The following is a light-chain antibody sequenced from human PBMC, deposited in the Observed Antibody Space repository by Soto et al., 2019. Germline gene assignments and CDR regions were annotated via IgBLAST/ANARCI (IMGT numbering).Light chain of an antibody. Sequence: QSVLTQPASGSGCPGQSITISCTGTSSDVGSYNLVSWYQQHPGKAPKLMIYEVSKRPSGVSNRFSGSKSGNTASLTISGLQAEDEADYYCCSYAGSSTLGVFGGGTKLTVL. V-gene: IGLV2-23*02. CDR1: SSDVGSYNL. CDR3: CSYAGSSTLGV. CDR2: EVS. J-gene: IGLJ3*02.